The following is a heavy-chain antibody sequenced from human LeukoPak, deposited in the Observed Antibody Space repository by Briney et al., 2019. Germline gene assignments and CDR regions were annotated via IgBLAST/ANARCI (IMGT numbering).Heavy chain of an antibody. D-gene: IGHD1-14*01. V-gene: IGHV3-7*01. CDR1: GFTFTKYW. CDR3: AREVWGPEY. Sequence: GDSLRLSCAASGFTFTKYWMTWVRQAPGKGPEWVGNIKQDGSDKNYMDSVKGRFTISRDNAKNSVYLQMSSLRAEDTAVYYCAREVWGPEYWGQGTLVTVSS. J-gene: IGHJ4*02. CDR2: IKQDGSDK.